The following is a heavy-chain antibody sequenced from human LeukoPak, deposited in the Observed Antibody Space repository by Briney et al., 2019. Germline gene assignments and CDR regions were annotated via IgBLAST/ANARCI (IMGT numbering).Heavy chain of an antibody. CDR3: AGSRGYSYGYGLLSAFDI. Sequence: SDTLSLTCTVSGGSISSYYWSWIRQPPGKGLEWIGYIYYSGSTNYNPSLKSRVTISVDTSKNQFSLKLSSVTAADTAVYYCAGSRGYSYGYGLLSAFDIWGQGTMVTVSS. J-gene: IGHJ3*02. V-gene: IGHV4-59*07. D-gene: IGHD5-18*01. CDR2: IYYSGST. CDR1: GGSISSYY.